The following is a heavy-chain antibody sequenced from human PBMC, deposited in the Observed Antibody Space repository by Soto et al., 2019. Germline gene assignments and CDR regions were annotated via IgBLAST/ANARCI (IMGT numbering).Heavy chain of an antibody. CDR3: TSMNYYDSSGYYYYFDY. V-gene: IGHV3-73*02. J-gene: IGHJ4*02. CDR2: IRSKANSYAT. Sequence: EVQLVESGGGLVQPGGSLKLSCAASGFTFSGSAMHWVRQASGKGLEWVGRIRSKANSYATAYAASVQGRFTISRDDSKNTAYLQMNSMKTEDTAVYYCTSMNYYDSSGYYYYFDYWGQGALVTVSS. CDR1: GFTFSGSA. D-gene: IGHD3-22*01.